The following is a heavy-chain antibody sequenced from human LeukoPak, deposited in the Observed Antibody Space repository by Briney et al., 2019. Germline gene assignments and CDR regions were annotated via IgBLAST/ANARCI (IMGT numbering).Heavy chain of an antibody. D-gene: IGHD2-8*02. CDR2: IYSSVNT. Sequence: SETLSLTCTVSGGSISGYYWSCIRQPPGKGLEWIGYIYSSVNTVYNPSLKSRVTISLDTSKNQFSLKLSSVTAADTAVYYCAGHHPRNTVDFWGQGTLVTVSS. J-gene: IGHJ4*02. CDR3: AGHHPRNTVDF. V-gene: IGHV4-59*08. CDR1: GGSISGYY.